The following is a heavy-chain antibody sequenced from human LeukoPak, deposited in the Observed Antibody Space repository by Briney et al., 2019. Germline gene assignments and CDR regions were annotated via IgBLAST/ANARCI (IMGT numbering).Heavy chain of an antibody. J-gene: IGHJ4*02. CDR1: GGSFSGYY. Sequence: QPSETLSLTCAVYGGSFSGYYWSWIRQPPGKGLEWIGEINHSGSTNYNPSLKSRVTISVDTSKNQFSLKLSSVTAADTAVYYCARGRRDFWQLWPSNFDYWGQGTLVTVSS. CDR2: INHSGST. D-gene: IGHD5-18*01. CDR3: ARGRRDFWQLWPSNFDY. V-gene: IGHV4-34*01.